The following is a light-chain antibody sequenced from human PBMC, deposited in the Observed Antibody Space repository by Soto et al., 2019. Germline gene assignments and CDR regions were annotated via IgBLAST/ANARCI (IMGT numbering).Light chain of an antibody. J-gene: IGLJ1*01. CDR1: SSNIGDNT. CDR2: GND. Sequence: QSVLTQPPSASGTPGQRVTISCSGSSSNIGDNTIDWYQQFPGTAPKILIYGNDKRPSGVPDRISGSKSGTSASLAISGLQSEDEADYYCSSYTSSSTRVFGTGTKVTVL. V-gene: IGLV1-44*01. CDR3: SSYTSSSTRV.